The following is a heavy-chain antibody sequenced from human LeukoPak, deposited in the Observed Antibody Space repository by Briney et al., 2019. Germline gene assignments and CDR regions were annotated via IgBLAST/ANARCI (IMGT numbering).Heavy chain of an antibody. V-gene: IGHV3-7*03. CDR2: IKQDGSER. CDR3: ARDPNLYSGTYDTY. D-gene: IGHD1-26*01. CDR1: GVTFSSHW. J-gene: IGHJ4*02. Sequence: GGSLRLSCVVSGVTFSSHWMSWDRQAPGKGLEWVANIKQDGSERYYVDSVKGRFTISRDNAKNSVFLQMNSLRAEDTAVYYCARDPNLYSGTYDTYWGQGTLVTVSS.